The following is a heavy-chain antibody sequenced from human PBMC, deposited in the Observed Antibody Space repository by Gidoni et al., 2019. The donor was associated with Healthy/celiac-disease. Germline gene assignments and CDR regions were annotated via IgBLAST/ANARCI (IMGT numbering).Heavy chain of an antibody. Sequence: QVQLVQSGAEVKKPGSSVKVSCKASGGTFSSYAISWVRPAPGQGLEWMGGTIPIFGTANYAQKFQGRVTITADESTSTAYMELSSLRSEDTAVYYCARGKERQWLFYYYYGMDVWGQGTTVTVSS. D-gene: IGHD6-19*01. CDR2: TIPIFGTA. CDR1: GGTFSSYA. J-gene: IGHJ6*02. CDR3: ARGKERQWLFYYYYGMDV. V-gene: IGHV1-69*01.